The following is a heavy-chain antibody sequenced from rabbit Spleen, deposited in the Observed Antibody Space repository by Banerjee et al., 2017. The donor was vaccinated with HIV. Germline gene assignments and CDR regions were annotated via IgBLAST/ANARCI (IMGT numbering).Heavy chain of an antibody. Sequence: QEQLVESGGGLVQPGGSLTLSCTASGFTMSSSDWIYWVRQAPGKGLEWIGYIDPVFGITYYANWVNGRFSISRENAQNTVFLQMTSLTAADTATYFCARGVTGGIDNYVDYFNLWGPGTLVTVS. CDR3: ARGVTGGIDNYVDYFNL. V-gene: IGHV1S45*01. CDR1: GFTMSSSDW. D-gene: IGHD1-1*01. J-gene: IGHJ4*01. CDR2: IDPVFGIT.